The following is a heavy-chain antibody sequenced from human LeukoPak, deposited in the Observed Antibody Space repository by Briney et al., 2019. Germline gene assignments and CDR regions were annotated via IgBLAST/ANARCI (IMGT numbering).Heavy chain of an antibody. J-gene: IGHJ5*02. CDR1: GGTFSSYA. Sequence: SVKVSCKASGGTFSSYAISWVRQAPGQGLEWMGGIIPIFGTANYAQKFQGRVTITADESTSTAYMELSSLRSEDTAVYYCASRYCSGGSCYSASEESWFDPWGQGTLVIVSS. D-gene: IGHD2-15*01. V-gene: IGHV1-69*13. CDR2: IIPIFGTA. CDR3: ASRYCSGGSCYSASEESWFDP.